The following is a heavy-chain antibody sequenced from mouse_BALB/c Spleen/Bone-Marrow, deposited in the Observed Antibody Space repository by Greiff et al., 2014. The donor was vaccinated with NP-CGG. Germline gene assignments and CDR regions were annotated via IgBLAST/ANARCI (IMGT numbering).Heavy chain of an antibody. CDR2: IYPGNGDT. CDR3: ARGGTPYYFDY. J-gene: IGHJ2*01. D-gene: IGHD2-14*01. Sequence: SGAELVKPGAPVKMSCKASGYTFTSYNMHWVKQTPGQGLEWIGAIYPGNGDTSYNQKFKGKATLTADKSSSTAYMQLSSLTSEDSAVYYCARGGTPYYFDYWGQGTTLTVSS. CDR1: GYTFTSYN. V-gene: IGHV1-12*01.